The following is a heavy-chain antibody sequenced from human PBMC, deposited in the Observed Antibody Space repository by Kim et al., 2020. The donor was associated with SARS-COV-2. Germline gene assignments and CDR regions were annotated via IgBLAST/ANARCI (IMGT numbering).Heavy chain of an antibody. CDR3: VRDSNYFYMDV. Sequence: GGSLRLSCAVSGFTFGAYWMTWVRQAPGKGLEWVANIKEDGSLSAHVDSVKGRFTISRDNAKNSLYLQMNSLSVEDTAMYYCVRDSNYFYMDVWAKGTTV. CDR1: GFTFGAYW. V-gene: IGHV3-7*01. CDR2: IKEDGSLS. J-gene: IGHJ6*03. D-gene: IGHD2-2*01.